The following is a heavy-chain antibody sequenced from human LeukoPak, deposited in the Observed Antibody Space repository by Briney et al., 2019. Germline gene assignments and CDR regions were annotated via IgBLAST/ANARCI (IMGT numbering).Heavy chain of an antibody. Sequence: PSETLSLTCTVSGGSISSYYWSWIRQPAGKGLEWIGRIYTSGSTNYNPSLKSRVTISVDTSKNQFSLKLSSVTAADTAVYYCARGRHGIAAAGNRYFVYWGQGTLVTVSS. CDR2: IYTSGST. D-gene: IGHD6-13*01. CDR3: ARGRHGIAAAGNRYFVY. J-gene: IGHJ4*02. CDR1: GGSISSYY. V-gene: IGHV4-4*07.